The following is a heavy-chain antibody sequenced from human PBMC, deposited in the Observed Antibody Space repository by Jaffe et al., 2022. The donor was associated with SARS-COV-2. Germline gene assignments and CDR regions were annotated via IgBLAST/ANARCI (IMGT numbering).Heavy chain of an antibody. CDR2: ISGSGGST. CDR1: GFTFSSYA. Sequence: EVQLLESGGGLVQPGGSLRLSCAASGFTFSSYAMSWVRQAPGKGLEWVSAISGSGGSTYYADSVKGRFTISRDNSKNTLYLQMNSLRAEDTAVYYCAKYLLWFGELRVGTPNYYYGMDVWGQGTTVTVSS. J-gene: IGHJ6*02. D-gene: IGHD3-10*01. V-gene: IGHV3-23*01. CDR3: AKYLLWFGELRVGTPNYYYGMDV.